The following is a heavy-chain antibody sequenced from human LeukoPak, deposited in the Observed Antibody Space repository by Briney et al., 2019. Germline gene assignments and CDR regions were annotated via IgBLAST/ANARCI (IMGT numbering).Heavy chain of an antibody. CDR1: GYSISSGYY. CDR2: IYHSGST. V-gene: IGHV4-38-2*01. CDR3: ARSTPRDAFDI. D-gene: IGHD2-2*01. J-gene: IGHJ3*02. Sequence: SETLSLTCAVSGYSISSGYYWGRIRQPPGKGLEWIGSIYHSGSTYYNPSLKSRVTISVDTSKNQFSLKLGSVTAADTAVYYCARSTPRDAFDIWGQGTMVTVSS.